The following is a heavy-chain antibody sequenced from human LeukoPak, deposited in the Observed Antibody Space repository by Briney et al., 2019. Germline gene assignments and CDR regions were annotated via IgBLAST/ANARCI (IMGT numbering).Heavy chain of an antibody. CDR1: GFTFSSYG. V-gene: IGHV3-33*01. J-gene: IGHJ4*02. CDR2: IWYDGSNK. Sequence: PGGSLRLSCAASGFTFSSYGMHWVRQAPGKGLEWVAVIWYDGSNKYYADSVNGRFTISRDNSKNTLYLQMNSLRAEDTAVYYCARGPPTIFGVVKYFDYWGQGTLVTVSS. CDR3: ARGPPTIFGVVKYFDY. D-gene: IGHD3-3*01.